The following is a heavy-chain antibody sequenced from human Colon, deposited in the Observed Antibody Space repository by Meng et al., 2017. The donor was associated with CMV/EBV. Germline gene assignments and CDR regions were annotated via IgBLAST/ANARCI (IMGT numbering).Heavy chain of an antibody. CDR3: AREGGGTIAPRDLDY. V-gene: IGHV3-74*01. D-gene: IGHD6-6*01. J-gene: IGHJ4*02. Sequence: LSLTGAASGFTFSNAWMSWVRQAPGKGLVWVSRINSDGSSTSYADSVKGRFTISRDNAKNTLYLQMNSLRAEDTAVYYCAREGGGTIAPRDLDYWGQGTLVTVSS. CDR2: INSDGSST. CDR1: GFTFSNAW.